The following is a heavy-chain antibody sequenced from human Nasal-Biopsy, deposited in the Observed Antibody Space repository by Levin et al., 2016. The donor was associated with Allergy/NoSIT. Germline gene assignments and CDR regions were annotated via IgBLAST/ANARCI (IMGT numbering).Heavy chain of an antibody. CDR3: ARDRYYEVNGRVFRRQYYYGMDV. D-gene: IGHD3-3*01. CDR2: ISSDGSSK. Sequence: GGSLRLSCAASGFSFSSYSMHWVRQAPGKGLEWVAVISSDGSSKYYTVVVTGRFTISRDNSKDTVYLHMNSLRAEDTAVYYCARDRYYEVNGRVFRRQYYYGMDVWGQGTAVTVSS. CDR1: GFSFSSYS. J-gene: IGHJ6*02. V-gene: IGHV3-30-3*01.